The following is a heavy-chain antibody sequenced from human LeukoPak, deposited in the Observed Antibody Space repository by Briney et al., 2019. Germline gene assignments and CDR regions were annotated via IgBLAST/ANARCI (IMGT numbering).Heavy chain of an antibody. V-gene: IGHV3-23*01. CDR2: ISDSGGST. CDR1: GFPFSSYG. Sequence: GGSLRLSCAVSGFPFSSYGMFWVRQAPEKGLEWVSAISDSGGSTYYADSVKGRFTISRDNSKNTLYLQMNSLRAEDTAVYYCAKGDDSVSAKLGYWGQGTLVSVSS. CDR3: AKGDDSVSAKLGY. D-gene: IGHD5-24*01. J-gene: IGHJ4*02.